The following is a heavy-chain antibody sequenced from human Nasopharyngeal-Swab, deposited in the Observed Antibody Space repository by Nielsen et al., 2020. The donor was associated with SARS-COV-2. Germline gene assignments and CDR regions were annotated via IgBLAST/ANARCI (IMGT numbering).Heavy chain of an antibody. V-gene: IGHV3-23*01. Sequence: GGSLRLSCAASGFTVSSNYMSWVRQAPGKGLEWVSAISGSGGSTYYADSVKGRFTISRDNSKNTLYLQMNSLRAEDTAVYYCAKDEDSSGWPGGVDYWGQGTLVTVSS. CDR3: AKDEDSSGWPGGVDY. J-gene: IGHJ4*02. CDR2: ISGSGGST. D-gene: IGHD6-19*01. CDR1: GFTVSSNY.